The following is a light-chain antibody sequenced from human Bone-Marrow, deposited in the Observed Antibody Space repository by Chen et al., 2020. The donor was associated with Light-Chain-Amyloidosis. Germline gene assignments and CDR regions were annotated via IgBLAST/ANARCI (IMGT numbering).Light chain of an antibody. V-gene: IGLV3-25*03. J-gene: IGLJ2*01. Sequence: SYELTQPPSVSVSPGQTARITCSGDDLPTKYAYWYQQQPGPAPVLVIHRDTERPSGMSERFSGSSSGTTATLTISGGQAEDEADYHCQSADSSGTYEVIFGGGTKLTVL. CDR1: DLPTKY. CDR2: RDT. CDR3: QSADSSGTYEVI.